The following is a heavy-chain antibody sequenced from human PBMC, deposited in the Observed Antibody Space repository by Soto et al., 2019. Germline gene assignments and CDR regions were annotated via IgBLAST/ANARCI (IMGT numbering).Heavy chain of an antibody. CDR2: ISCSSGST. D-gene: IGHD1-1*01. CDR3: ARAPTSPRTLGQMDV. CDR1: GFIFDDYG. V-gene: IGHV3-9*01. Sequence: GGSLRLSCAASGFIFDDYGMHWVRQGPGKGLEWVSGISCSSGSTGYGVSVKGRFIISRDNAKNSLYLQMNSLRAEDTAVYYCARAPTSPRTLGQMDVWGQGTTVTAP. J-gene: IGHJ6*02.